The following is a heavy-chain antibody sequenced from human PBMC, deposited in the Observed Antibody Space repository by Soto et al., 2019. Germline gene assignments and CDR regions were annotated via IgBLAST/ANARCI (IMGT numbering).Heavy chain of an antibody. V-gene: IGHV3-23*01. CDR3: ATKDNYGAFDY. CDR2: ISGSGIST. D-gene: IGHD5-18*01. J-gene: IGHJ4*02. CDR1: GFTFTSYA. Sequence: EVHLLESGGGLVQPGGSLRLSCAASGFTFTSYAMSWVRQAPGKGLEWVSAISGSGISTYYADSVKGRFTISRDNSKNTLYLQMNSLRAEDTAVYYCATKDNYGAFDYWGRGTLVTVSS.